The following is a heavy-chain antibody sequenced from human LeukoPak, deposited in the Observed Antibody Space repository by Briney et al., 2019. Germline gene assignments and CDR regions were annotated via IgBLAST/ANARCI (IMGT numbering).Heavy chain of an antibody. V-gene: IGHV3-49*04. CDR1: GFTFGDYA. Sequence: GRSLRLSCTASGFTFGDYAMSWVRQAPGKGLEWVGFIRSKVYGGTTEYAASVKGRFTISRDDSKSIAYLQMNSLKTEDTAVYYCTRGRGYCSGGSCYGYYWGQGTLVTVSS. J-gene: IGHJ4*02. CDR2: IRSKVYGGTT. CDR3: TRGRGYCSGGSCYGYY. D-gene: IGHD2-15*01.